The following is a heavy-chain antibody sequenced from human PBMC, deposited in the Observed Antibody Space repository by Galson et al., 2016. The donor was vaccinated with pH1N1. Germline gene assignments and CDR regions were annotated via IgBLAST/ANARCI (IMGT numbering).Heavy chain of an antibody. CDR1: GDSVSSNSAT. Sequence: CAISGDSVSSNSATWNWIRQSPSRGLEWLGRTYYRSKWYNDYAESVKSRIIISPDTSKNQLSLQLNSVPPADTAVYYCASGVIDYDFWSGYQDHAAFDIWGQGTMVIVSS. CDR2: TYYRSKWYN. J-gene: IGHJ3*02. D-gene: IGHD3-3*01. CDR3: ASGVIDYDFWSGYQDHAAFDI. V-gene: IGHV6-1*01.